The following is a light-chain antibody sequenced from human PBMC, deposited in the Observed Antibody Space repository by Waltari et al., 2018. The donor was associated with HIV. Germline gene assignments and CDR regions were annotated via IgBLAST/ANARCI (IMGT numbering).Light chain of an antibody. Sequence: QLVLTQSPSASASLGASVKFTCTLSSGHSNYDIAWHQQQPEKGPRYLMKLNSDGSHSKGDGIPDRCSGSSSGAERYLTISSLQSEDGADYYCQTWDTGIRVFGGGTKLTVL. J-gene: IGLJ3*02. CDR3: QTWDTGIRV. CDR2: LNSDGSH. CDR1: SGHSNYD. V-gene: IGLV4-69*01.